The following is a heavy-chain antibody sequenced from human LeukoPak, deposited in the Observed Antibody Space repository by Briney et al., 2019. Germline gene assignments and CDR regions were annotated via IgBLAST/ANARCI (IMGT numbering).Heavy chain of an antibody. V-gene: IGHV4-61*02. D-gene: IGHD3-3*01. CDR1: GGSISSGSYY. CDR2: IYTSGST. J-gene: IGHJ3*02. CDR3: AREVPAYDFWSGYYKQGAFDI. Sequence: SETLSLTCTVSGGSISSGSYYWSWIRQPAGKGLEWIGRIYTSGSTNYNPSLKSRVTISVDTSKNQFSLKLSSVTAADTAVYYCAREVPAYDFWSGYYKQGAFDIWGQGTMVTVSS.